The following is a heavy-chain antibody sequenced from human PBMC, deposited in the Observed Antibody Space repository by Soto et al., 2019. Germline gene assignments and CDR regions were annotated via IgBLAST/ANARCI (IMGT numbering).Heavy chain of an antibody. CDR1: GFTFSGYG. CDR2: ISNDGSNK. J-gene: IGHJ4*02. CDR3: AKDRVSEHSSGWPQGH. V-gene: IGHV3-30*18. D-gene: IGHD6-19*01. Sequence: SLSLSCAASGFTFSGYGMHCVRQAPGKGLEWVAVISNDGSNKYYVDSVKGRFTISRDNSKNTLDLQMNSLRAEDTAVYYCAKDRVSEHSSGWPQGHWGQGTLVTVYS.